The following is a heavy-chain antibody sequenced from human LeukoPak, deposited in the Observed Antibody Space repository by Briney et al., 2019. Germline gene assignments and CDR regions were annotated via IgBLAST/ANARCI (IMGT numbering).Heavy chain of an antibody. V-gene: IGHV3-30*04. D-gene: IGHD3-10*01. Sequence: GGSLRLSCAASGFTFSSYAMHWVRQAPGKGLEWVAVISYDGSNKYHADSVKGRFTISRDNSKNTLYLQMNSLRAEDTAVYYCARGYYGSGSWFDYWGQGTLVTVSS. CDR1: GFTFSSYA. J-gene: IGHJ4*02. CDR3: ARGYYGSGSWFDY. CDR2: ISYDGSNK.